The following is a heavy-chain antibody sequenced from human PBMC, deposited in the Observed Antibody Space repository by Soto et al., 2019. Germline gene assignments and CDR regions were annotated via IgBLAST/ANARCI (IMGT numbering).Heavy chain of an antibody. V-gene: IGHV1-69*02. CDR2: IIPILGIA. D-gene: IGHD6-13*01. J-gene: IGHJ5*02. CDR3: ARAPYSSRVNCCDP. Sequence: VKVSCKASGGSFSSYTISWVRQAPGQGLEWMGRIIPILGIANYAQKFQGRVTITADKSTSTAYMELSSLRSEDTAVYYCARAPYSSRVNCCDPWGQGTLVTVSS. CDR1: GGSFSSYT.